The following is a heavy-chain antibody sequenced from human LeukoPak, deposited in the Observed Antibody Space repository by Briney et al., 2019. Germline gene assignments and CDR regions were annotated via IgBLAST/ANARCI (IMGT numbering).Heavy chain of an antibody. Sequence: SETLSLTCAVSGGSISSSNWWSWVRQPPGKGREWSGEIYHSGSTNYNPSLKSPVTISVDKSKNQFCLQRSSVTAADTAVYYCASRGSRALDLGITEDWFDPWGQGTLVTVSS. CDR2: IYHSGST. J-gene: IGHJ5*02. CDR3: ASRGSRALDLGITEDWFDP. D-gene: IGHD3-22*01. V-gene: IGHV4-4*02. CDR1: GGSISSSNW.